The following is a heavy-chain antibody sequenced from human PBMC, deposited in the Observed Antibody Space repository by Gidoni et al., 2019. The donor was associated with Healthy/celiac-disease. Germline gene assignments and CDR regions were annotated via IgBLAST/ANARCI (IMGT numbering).Heavy chain of an antibody. Sequence: EVQLVESGGGLVQPGGSLRLACAASGFTFSSYGMNWVRQAPGKGLEWVSYISSSSSTIYNADSVKGRFTISRDNAKNSLYLQMNSLRAEDTAVYYCARETATARGMDVWGQGTTVTVSS. V-gene: IGHV3-48*01. CDR2: ISSSSSTI. CDR1: GFTFSSYG. CDR3: ARETATARGMDV. J-gene: IGHJ6*02. D-gene: IGHD5-18*01.